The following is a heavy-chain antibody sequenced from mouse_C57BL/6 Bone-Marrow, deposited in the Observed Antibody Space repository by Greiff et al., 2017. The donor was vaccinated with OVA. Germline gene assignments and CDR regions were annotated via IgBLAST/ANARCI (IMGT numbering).Heavy chain of an antibody. V-gene: IGHV1-5*01. Sequence: VQLQQSGTVLARPGASVKMSCKTSGYTFTSYWMHWVKQRPGQGLEWIGAIYPGNSDTSYNQKFKGKAKLTAVTSASTAYMELSSLTNEDSAVYYCTGRAGLRWYFDVWGTGTTVTVSS. CDR1: GYTFTSYW. CDR3: TGRAGLRWYFDV. J-gene: IGHJ1*03. D-gene: IGHD2-4*01. CDR2: IYPGNSDT.